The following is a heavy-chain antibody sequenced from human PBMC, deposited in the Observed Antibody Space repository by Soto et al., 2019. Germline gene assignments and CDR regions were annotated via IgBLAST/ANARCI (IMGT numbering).Heavy chain of an antibody. Sequence: QVQLVESGGGVVQPGRSLRLSCAASGFTFSSYAMHWVRQAPGKGLEWVAVISYDGSNKYYADSVKGRFTISRDNSKNTLHLHMNSLRAEDTAVYYCARDTEYYDFWSGPDYWGQGTLVTVSS. CDR1: GFTFSSYA. CDR3: ARDTEYYDFWSGPDY. V-gene: IGHV3-30-3*01. D-gene: IGHD3-3*01. J-gene: IGHJ4*02. CDR2: ISYDGSNK.